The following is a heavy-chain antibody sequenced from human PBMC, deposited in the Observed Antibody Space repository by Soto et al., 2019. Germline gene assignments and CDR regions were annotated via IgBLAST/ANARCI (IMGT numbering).Heavy chain of an antibody. CDR2: IYHSGST. V-gene: IGHV4-4*02. Sequence: SETLSLTCAVSGGSISSSNWWSWVRQPPGKGLEWIGEIYHSGSTNYNPSLKSRVTISVDKSKNQFSLKLSSVTAADTAVYYCARSEPSTYYYDSSGYYSWGQGTLVTVSS. CDR3: ARSEPSTYYYDSSGYYS. D-gene: IGHD3-22*01. J-gene: IGHJ4*02. CDR1: GGSISSSNW.